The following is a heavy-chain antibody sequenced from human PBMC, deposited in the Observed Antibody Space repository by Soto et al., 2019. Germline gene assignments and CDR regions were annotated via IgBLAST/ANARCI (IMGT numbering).Heavy chain of an antibody. D-gene: IGHD4-17*01. V-gene: IGHV1-18*01. CDR2: ISAYNGNT. CDR3: ARFGDYGDYGWGAFDI. Sequence: ASVKVSCKASGYTFTSYGISWVRQAPGQGLEWMGWISAYNGNTNYAQKLQGRVTMTTDTSTSTAYMELRSLRSDDTAVYYCARFGDYGDYGWGAFDIRAQRTTVTGSS. CDR1: GYTFTSYG. J-gene: IGHJ3*02.